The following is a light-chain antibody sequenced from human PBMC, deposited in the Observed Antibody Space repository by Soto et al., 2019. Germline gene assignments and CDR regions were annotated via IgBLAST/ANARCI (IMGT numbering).Light chain of an antibody. Sequence: SSELSHPPSVSVARGQTARITCGGTNIGSKSVHWYQQKPGQAPVLVVYDDSDRPSGIPERFSGSNSGNTATLTISRVEAGDEADYYCQVWDSSSDHRVFGGGTKLTVL. CDR3: QVWDSSSDHRV. CDR2: DDS. J-gene: IGLJ3*02. V-gene: IGLV3-21*02. CDR1: NIGSKS.